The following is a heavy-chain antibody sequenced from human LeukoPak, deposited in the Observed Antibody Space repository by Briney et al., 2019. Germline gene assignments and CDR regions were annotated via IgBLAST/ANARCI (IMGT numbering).Heavy chain of an antibody. V-gene: IGHV1-18*01. D-gene: IGHD3-10*01. Sequence: ASVKVSCKASGYTFTSYGISWERQAPGQGLEWMGWISAYNGNTNYAQKLQGRVTMTTDTSTSTAYMELRSLRSDDTAVYYCARSSYYYGSGSPAVDYWGQGTMVTVSS. J-gene: IGHJ4*02. CDR2: ISAYNGNT. CDR1: GYTFTSYG. CDR3: ARSSYYYGSGSPAVDY.